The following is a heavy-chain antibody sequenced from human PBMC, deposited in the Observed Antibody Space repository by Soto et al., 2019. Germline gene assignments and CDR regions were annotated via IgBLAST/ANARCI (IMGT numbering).Heavy chain of an antibody. CDR2: INPNSGAT. V-gene: IGHV1-2*02. D-gene: IGHD5-12*01. Sequence: QVQLVSSGAEVKKPGASVKVSCRASGYTFTDYYIHWVRQAPGQGLQWVGWINPNSGATEYAQTFQGRVTMTRDPSISTVYMEVTRLRSDDTALYFCARAAPLRYSGYALDPWGQGTRVTVST. CDR3: ARAAPLRYSGYALDP. J-gene: IGHJ5*02. CDR1: GYTFTDYY.